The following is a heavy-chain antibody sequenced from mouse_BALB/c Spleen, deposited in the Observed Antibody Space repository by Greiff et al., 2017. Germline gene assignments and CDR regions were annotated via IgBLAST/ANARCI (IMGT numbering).Heavy chain of an antibody. CDR1: GFTFSSYG. Sequence: EVKLMESGGGLVQPGGSLKLSCAASGFTFSSYGMSWVRQTPDKRLELVATINSNGGSTYYPDSVKGRFTISRDNAKNTLYLQMSSLKSEDTAMYYCAREVYYWYYAMDYWGQGTSVTVSS. D-gene: IGHD1-1*01. V-gene: IGHV5-6-3*01. J-gene: IGHJ4*01. CDR3: AREVYYWYYAMDY. CDR2: INSNGGST.